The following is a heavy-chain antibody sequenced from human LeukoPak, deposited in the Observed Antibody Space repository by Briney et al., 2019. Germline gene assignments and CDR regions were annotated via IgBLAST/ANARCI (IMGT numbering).Heavy chain of an antibody. CDR3: AADTPVPLAQIDY. J-gene: IGHJ4*02. D-gene: IGHD2/OR15-2a*01. Sequence: PGGSLRLSCAVSGFTFTNAWMNWVRQAPGKGLEWVGRFRAKTDGGTTEYAAPVKGRFSISRDDSTNTVYLQMNSLITEDTAIYYCAADTPVPLAQIDYWGQGALVTVSS. CDR2: FRAKTDGGTT. CDR1: GFTFTNAW. V-gene: IGHV3-15*01.